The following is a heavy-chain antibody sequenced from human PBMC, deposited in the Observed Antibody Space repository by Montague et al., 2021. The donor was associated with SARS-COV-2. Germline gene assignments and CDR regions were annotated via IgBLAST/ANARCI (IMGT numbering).Heavy chain of an antibody. D-gene: IGHD5-18*01. CDR3: AKHSAFHPYYCDMHA. J-gene: IGHJ6*02. CDR1: GFSFAGYA. V-gene: IGHV3-23*01. CDR2: ISGGGAST. Sequence: SLRLSFAASGFSFAGYALSWVRQAPGQGLEWVSGISGGGASTYYGDSVQGRFTISRDNSKNTVYLQMNSLRAEDTAVYYCAKHSAFHPYYCDMHAWGQGTTVTVSS.